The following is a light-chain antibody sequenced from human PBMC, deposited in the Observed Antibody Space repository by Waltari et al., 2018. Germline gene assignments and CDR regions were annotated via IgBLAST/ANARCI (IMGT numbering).Light chain of an antibody. J-gene: IGKJ4*01. CDR2: GAS. CDR3: QQYDGSILT. CDR1: QTINNNF. V-gene: IGKV3-20*01. Sequence: IVLTQSTDTLSLSPGQRATLSCRASQTINNNFLVWYQQKPGQAPRLLIHGASRRATDFPDRFSGSGSGTDFTLTISRLEPEDVAVYYCQQYDGSILTFGGGTKVEV.